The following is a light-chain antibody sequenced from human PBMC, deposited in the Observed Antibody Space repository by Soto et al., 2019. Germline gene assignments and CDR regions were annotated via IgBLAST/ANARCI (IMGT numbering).Light chain of an antibody. V-gene: IGKV3-11*01. CDR3: LHRAKWPYT. J-gene: IGKJ2*01. CDR2: DAS. Sequence: DIVLTQSPGTLSLSPGSRATLSCRASQNIDNYLLWFQQKPGQAPRLLIYDASNRASGIPARFSGSGSGTDFTLTISRLETEDFAVYFCLHRAKWPYTFGQGTKLEIK. CDR1: QNIDNY.